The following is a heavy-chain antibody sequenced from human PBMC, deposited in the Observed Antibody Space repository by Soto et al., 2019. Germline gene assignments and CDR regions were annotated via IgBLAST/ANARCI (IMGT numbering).Heavy chain of an antibody. J-gene: IGHJ5*02. CDR3: ASWTTSIHPP. V-gene: IGHV3-48*02. CDR2: ISSSSSTI. D-gene: IGHD1-26*01. CDR1: GFTFSSYS. Sequence: EVQLVESGGGLVQPGGSLRLSCAASGFTFSSYSMNWVRQAPGKGLEWVSYISSSSSTIYYADSVKGRFTISRDNAKNSLYLQMNSLRDEYTAVYYCASWTTSIHPPWGQGTLVTVSS.